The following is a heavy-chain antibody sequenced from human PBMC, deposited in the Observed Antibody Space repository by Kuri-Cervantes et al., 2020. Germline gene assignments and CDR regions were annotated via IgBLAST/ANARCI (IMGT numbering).Heavy chain of an antibody. J-gene: IGHJ4*02. Sequence: GSLRLSCAASGFTFSSYSMNWVRQAPGKGLEWVSSISSSSSYIYYADSVKGRFTISRDNAKNSLYLQMNSLRAEDTAVYYCARIAAAGTSVGYFDYWGQGTLVTVSS. CDR3: ARIAAAGTSVGYFDY. CDR1: GFTFSSYS. V-gene: IGHV3-21*03. D-gene: IGHD6-13*01. CDR2: ISSSSSYI.